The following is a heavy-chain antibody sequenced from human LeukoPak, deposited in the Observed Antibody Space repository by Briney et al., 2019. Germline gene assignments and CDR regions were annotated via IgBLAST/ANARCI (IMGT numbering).Heavy chain of an antibody. CDR3: ATVRGFRSGYSYGYYFDY. Sequence: ASVKVSCKVSGYTLTELSMHWVRQAPGKGLEWMGGFDPEDGETIYAQKFQGRVTMTEDTSTDTAYMELSSLRSEDTDVYYCATVRGFRSGYSYGYYFDYWGQGTLVTVSS. CDR2: FDPEDGET. CDR1: GYTLTELS. V-gene: IGHV1-24*01. D-gene: IGHD5-18*01. J-gene: IGHJ4*02.